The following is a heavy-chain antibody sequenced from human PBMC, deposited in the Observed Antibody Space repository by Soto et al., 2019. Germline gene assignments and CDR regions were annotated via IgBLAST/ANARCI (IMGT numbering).Heavy chain of an antibody. Sequence: GGSLRLSCAASGFTFSSYGMHWVRQAPGKGLEWVAVISYDGSNKYYADSVKGRFTISRDNSKNTLYLQMNSLRAEDTAVYYCAAPTLGRDDLHYYYYMDVWGKGTTVTVSS. J-gene: IGHJ6*03. CDR3: AAPTLGRDDLHYYYYMDV. CDR1: GFTFSSYG. V-gene: IGHV3-30*03. D-gene: IGHD1-26*01. CDR2: ISYDGSNK.